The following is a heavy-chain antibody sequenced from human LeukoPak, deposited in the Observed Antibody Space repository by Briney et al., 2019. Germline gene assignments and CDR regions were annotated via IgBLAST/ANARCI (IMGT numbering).Heavy chain of an antibody. CDR3: ARDPSRASYYYYYYMDV. Sequence: ASVKVSCKASGDTFTGDYMHWVRQAPGQGLEWMGWINPNSGGTNYAQKVQGRVTMTRDTSISTAYMELSRLRSDDTAVYYCARDPSRASYYYYYYMDVWGKGTTVTISS. CDR2: INPNSGGT. D-gene: IGHD6-13*01. CDR1: GDTFTGDY. J-gene: IGHJ6*03. V-gene: IGHV1-2*02.